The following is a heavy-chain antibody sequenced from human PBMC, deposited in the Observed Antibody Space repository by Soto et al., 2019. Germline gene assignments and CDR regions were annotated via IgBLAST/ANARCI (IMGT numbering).Heavy chain of an antibody. CDR1: GFTFSSYS. J-gene: IGHJ6*02. V-gene: IGHV3-48*02. Sequence: GGSLRLSCAASGFTFSSYSMNWVRQAPGKGLEWVSYISSSSSTIYYADSVKGRFTISRDNAKNSLYLQMNSLRDEDTAVYYCASKGIFGVVKYGMDVWGQGTTVTVLL. D-gene: IGHD3-3*01. CDR2: ISSSSSTI. CDR3: ASKGIFGVVKYGMDV.